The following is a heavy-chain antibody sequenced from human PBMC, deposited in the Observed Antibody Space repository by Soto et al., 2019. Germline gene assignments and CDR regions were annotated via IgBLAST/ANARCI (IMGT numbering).Heavy chain of an antibody. CDR2: TYITGDT. Sequence: SETLSLTCSVSGTYISTYSSGWIRQATGKRLEWIGRTYITGDTNYNPSLKSRLTMSVDTSKNQLSLKLSSVTDADTAVYYCAREYTETVDGPTPFYFDYWGQGTPVTVSS. V-gene: IGHV4-4*07. CDR3: AREYTETVDGPTPFYFDY. CDR1: GTYISTYS. D-gene: IGHD6-19*01. J-gene: IGHJ4*02.